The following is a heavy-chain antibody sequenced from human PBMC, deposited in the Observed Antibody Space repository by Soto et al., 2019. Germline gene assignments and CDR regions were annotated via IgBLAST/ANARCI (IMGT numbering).Heavy chain of an antibody. Sequence: LSLTCTVSGGSVSSGSYYWSWIRQPPGTGLEWIGYIYYSGSTNYNPSLKSRVTISVDTSKNQFSLKLSSVTAADTAVYYCARAITMVRGVPSWFDPWGQGTLVTVSS. V-gene: IGHV4-61*01. J-gene: IGHJ5*02. D-gene: IGHD3-10*01. CDR3: ARAITMVRGVPSWFDP. CDR1: GGSVSSGSYY. CDR2: IYYSGST.